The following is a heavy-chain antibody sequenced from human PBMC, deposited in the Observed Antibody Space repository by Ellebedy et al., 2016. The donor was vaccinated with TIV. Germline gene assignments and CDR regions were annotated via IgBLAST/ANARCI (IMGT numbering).Heavy chain of an antibody. J-gene: IGHJ4*02. V-gene: IGHV4-61*01. CDR2: ISYSGST. CDR3: ARGSISFRY. CDR1: GGSVTSGSYY. Sequence: SETLSLXCAVSGGSVTSGSYYWSWIRQPPGKGLEWLGYISYSGSTNYNPSLKSRVTMSLDTSKNQYSLKLSSVTVADTALYYCARGSISFRYWGQGTQVTVSS. D-gene: IGHD6-6*01.